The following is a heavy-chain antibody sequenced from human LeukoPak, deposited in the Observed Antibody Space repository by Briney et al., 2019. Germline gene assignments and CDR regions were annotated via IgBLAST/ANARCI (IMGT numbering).Heavy chain of an antibody. Sequence: PSETLSLTCTVSGGSISSSSYYWGWIRQPPGKGLEWVSAISGSGGSTYYADSVKGRFTISRDNSKNTLYLQMNSLRAEDTAVYYCASRGWYIEWGQGTLVTVSS. V-gene: IGHV3-23*01. CDR1: GGSISSSSYY. CDR2: ISGSGGST. CDR3: ASRGWYIE. J-gene: IGHJ4*02. D-gene: IGHD6-19*01.